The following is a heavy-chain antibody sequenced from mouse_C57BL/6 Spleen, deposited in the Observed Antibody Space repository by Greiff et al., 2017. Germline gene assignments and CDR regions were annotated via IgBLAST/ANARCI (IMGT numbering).Heavy chain of an antibody. CDR2: INPSSGYT. V-gene: IGHV1-7*01. CDR3: ARREDKSYYAMDY. J-gene: IGHJ4*01. CDR1: GYTFTSYW. Sequence: VQLQQSGAELAKPGASVKLSCKASGYTFTSYWMHWVKPRPGQGLEWIGYINPSSGYTKYNQKFKDKATLTADKSSSTAYMQLSSLTYEDSAVYYCARREDKSYYAMDYWGQGTSVTVSS.